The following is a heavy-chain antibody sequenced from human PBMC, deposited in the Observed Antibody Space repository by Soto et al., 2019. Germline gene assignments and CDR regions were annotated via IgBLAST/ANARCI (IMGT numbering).Heavy chain of an antibody. CDR3: VRGGGYDPFDY. V-gene: IGHV4-30-2*06. J-gene: IGHJ4*02. Sequence: PSETLSLTCTVSGASISYGVFSWSWIRQSPGKGLEWIGYISHLENTYFHPSFKSRLTMSIDRSRNQFSLNLSSVTAADRAVYYCVRGGGYDPFDYWGQGVLVTVSS. D-gene: IGHD5-12*01. CDR2: ISHLENT. CDR1: GASISYGVFS.